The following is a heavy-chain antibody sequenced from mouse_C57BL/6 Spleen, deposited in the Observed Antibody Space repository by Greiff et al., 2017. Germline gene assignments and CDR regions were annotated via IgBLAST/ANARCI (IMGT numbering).Heavy chain of an antibody. CDR2: IRLKSDNYAT. CDR3: TGESSSYYYAMDY. Sequence: EVQGVESGGGLVQPGGSMKLSCVASGFTFSNYWMNWVRQSPEKGLEWVAQIRLKSDNYATHYAESGKGRFTISRDDSKSSVYLQMNNIRAEDTGIYYCTGESSSYYYAMDYWGQGTSVTVSS. CDR1: GFTFSNYW. D-gene: IGHD1-1*01. J-gene: IGHJ4*01. V-gene: IGHV6-3*01.